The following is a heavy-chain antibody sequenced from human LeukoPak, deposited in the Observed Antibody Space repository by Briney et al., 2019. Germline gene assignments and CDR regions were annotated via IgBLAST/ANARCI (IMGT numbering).Heavy chain of an antibody. Sequence: GGSLRLSCAASGFTFSSYAMGWVRQAPGKGLEWVSAITASGGNTYYADSVKGRFTISRDNSKNTLFLQVNSLRAEDTAVYYCAKGNGYSYGRYYFDYWGQGTLVTVSS. V-gene: IGHV3-23*01. CDR2: ITASGGNT. CDR1: GFTFSSYA. CDR3: AKGNGYSYGRYYFDY. D-gene: IGHD5-18*01. J-gene: IGHJ4*02.